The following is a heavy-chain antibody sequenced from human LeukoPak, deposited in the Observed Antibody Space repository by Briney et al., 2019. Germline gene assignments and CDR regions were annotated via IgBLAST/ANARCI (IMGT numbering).Heavy chain of an antibody. CDR1: GFTFSNSW. CDR2: VQHIGGET. D-gene: IGHD4-11*01. Sequence: GGSLRLSCAGSGFTFSNSWMGWVRQAPGMGLEWVANVQHIGGETYYVDSVKGRFTISRDNAKNSVYLQMNSLGADDTAVYYCATYSILNAREFRYWGQGTLVTVTS. J-gene: IGHJ1*01. V-gene: IGHV3-7*01. CDR3: ATYSILNAREFRY.